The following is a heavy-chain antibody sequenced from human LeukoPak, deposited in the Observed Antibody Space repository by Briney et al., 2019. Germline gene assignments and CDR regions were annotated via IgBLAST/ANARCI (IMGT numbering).Heavy chain of an antibody. CDR1: GYTFTSYG. J-gene: IGHJ4*02. CDR3: ARDTAYYYDSSGYPDY. CDR2: ICAFNGNT. D-gene: IGHD3-22*01. Sequence: GASVRVSCKASGYTFTSYGISSVRQAPVQGLEWMGWICAFNGNTNYEQKLQGRVTMTTDTSTSTAYMELRSLRSDDTAVYYCARDTAYYYDSSGYPDYWGQGTLVTVSS. V-gene: IGHV1-18*01.